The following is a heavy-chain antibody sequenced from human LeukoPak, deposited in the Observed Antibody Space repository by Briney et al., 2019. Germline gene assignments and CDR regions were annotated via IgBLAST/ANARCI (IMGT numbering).Heavy chain of an antibody. Sequence: KSWGSLRLSCAASGFTSSSYSMNWIRQAPGKGLEWVSSISSSSSYIYYADSVKGRFTISRDNAKNSLYLQMNSLRAEDTAVYYCASFCVGFFDWLLLGHSPEVEGAFDIWGQGTMVTASS. D-gene: IGHD3-9*01. J-gene: IGHJ3*02. V-gene: IGHV3-21*01. CDR3: ASFCVGFFDWLLLGHSPEVEGAFDI. CDR1: GFTSSSYS. CDR2: ISSSSSYI.